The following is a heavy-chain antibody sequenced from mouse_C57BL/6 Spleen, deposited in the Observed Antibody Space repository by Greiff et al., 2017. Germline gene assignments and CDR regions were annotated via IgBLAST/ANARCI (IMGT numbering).Heavy chain of an antibody. D-gene: IGHD2-1*01. CDR1: GYAFSSSW. V-gene: IGHV1-82*01. Sequence: VQLQQSGPELVKPGASVKISCKASGYAFSSSWMNWVKQRPGKGLEWIGRIYPGDGDTNYNGKFKGKATLTADKSSSTAYMQLSSLTSEDSAVYFCARSIYYGNYVDYAMDYWGQGTSVTVSS. J-gene: IGHJ4*01. CDR3: ARSIYYGNYVDYAMDY. CDR2: IYPGDGDT.